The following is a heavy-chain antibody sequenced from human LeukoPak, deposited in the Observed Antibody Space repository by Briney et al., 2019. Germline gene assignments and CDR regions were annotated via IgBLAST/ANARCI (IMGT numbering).Heavy chain of an antibody. CDR2: LYYTGST. D-gene: IGHD6-13*01. CDR3: ARLPPGRGPSTSWYGDY. V-gene: IGHV4-39*01. J-gene: IGHJ4*02. Sequence: PSETLSLTCTVSGGSISSTNYYWGWIRQPPGKGLEWIGSLYYTGSTYNNPSLKSRVTISVDTSKNQFSLRLSSVTAADTAVYYCARLPPGRGPSTSWYGDYWGQGALVTVSS. CDR1: GGSISSTNYY.